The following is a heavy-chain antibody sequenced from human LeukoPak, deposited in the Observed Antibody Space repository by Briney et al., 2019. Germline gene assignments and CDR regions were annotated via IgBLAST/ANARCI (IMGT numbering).Heavy chain of an antibody. J-gene: IGHJ4*02. V-gene: IGHV4-34*01. CDR3: AGVDTAMAQFDY. CDR2: INHSGST. CDR1: GGSFSGYY. Sequence: PSETLSLTCAVYGGSFSGYYWSWIRQHPGKGLEWIGEINHSGSTNYNPSLKSRVTISVDTSKNQFSLKLSSVTAADTAVYYCAGVDTAMAQFDYWGQGTLVTVSS. D-gene: IGHD5-18*01.